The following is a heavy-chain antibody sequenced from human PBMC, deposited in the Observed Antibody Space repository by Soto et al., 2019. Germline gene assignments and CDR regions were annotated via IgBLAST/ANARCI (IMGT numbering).Heavy chain of an antibody. CDR1: GGSIRTYY. Sequence: QVQLQESGPGLVKPSETLSLTCTVSGGSIRTYYWHWIRQPPGKGLEWIGYMYYGGSTNYNPSLKRRVTVSGDTSKNDVSLKLTSVTAADTAVYYCARSTGYGDSYFDYWGRGTLVTVSS. CDR2: MYYGGST. J-gene: IGHJ4*02. CDR3: ARSTGYGDSYFDY. D-gene: IGHD5-18*01. V-gene: IGHV4-59*01.